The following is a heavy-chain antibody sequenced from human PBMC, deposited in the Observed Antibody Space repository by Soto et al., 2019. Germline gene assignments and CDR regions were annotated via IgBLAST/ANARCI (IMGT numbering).Heavy chain of an antibody. CDR1: GFTSGDYY. D-gene: IGHD1-26*01. Sequence: GSLRPSCAASGFTSGDYYMSWIRQAPGKGVEWVSNISSSSRYPKYGDSVKGRFTMSRDNAKNALYRQMNSLRAEDTAVYACAAPGGAREHRWGQGTLVTVSS. J-gene: IGHJ4*02. V-gene: IGHV3-11*06. CDR2: ISSSSRYP. CDR3: AAPGGAREHR.